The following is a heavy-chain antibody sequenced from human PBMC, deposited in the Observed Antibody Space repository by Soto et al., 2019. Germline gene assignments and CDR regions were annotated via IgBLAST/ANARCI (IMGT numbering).Heavy chain of an antibody. CDR2: VYYSGST. V-gene: IGHV4-30-4*01. D-gene: IGHD2-21*02. J-gene: IGHJ5*02. CDR3: ARDSAYCGGDCSVHP. Sequence: SETLSLTCTVSGGSISSGDYYWSWIRQPPGKGLEWIGYVYYSGSTYYNPSLKSRVTISVDTSKNQFSLKLSSVTAADTAVYYCARDSAYCGGDCSVHPWGQGTLVTVSS. CDR1: GGSISSGDYY.